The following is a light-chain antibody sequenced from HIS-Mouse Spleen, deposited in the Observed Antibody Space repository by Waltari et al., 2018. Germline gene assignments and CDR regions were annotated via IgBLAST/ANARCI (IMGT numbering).Light chain of an antibody. CDR1: SSDVGGYTY. CDR2: EVS. V-gene: IGLV2-8*01. CDR3: SSYAGSNNSLYV. Sequence: QSALTQPPSASGSPGQSLTLSCTGTSSDVGGYTYVSWYQQHPGKAPKLMIYEVSKRPSGVPDRFSGSKSGNTASLTVSGLQAEDEADYYCSSYAGSNNSLYVFGTGTKVTVL. J-gene: IGLJ1*01.